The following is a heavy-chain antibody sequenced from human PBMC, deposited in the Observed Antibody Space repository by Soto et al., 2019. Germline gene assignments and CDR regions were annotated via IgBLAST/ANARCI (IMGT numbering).Heavy chain of an antibody. CDR3: ARGTTIFGVALDAFDI. V-gene: IGHV4-59*01. Sequence: SETLSLTCTVSGGSISSYYWSWIRQPPGKGLEWIGYIYYSGSTNYNPSLKSRVTLSVDTSKNQFSLKLSSVTAADTAVYYCARGTTIFGVALDAFDIWGQGTMVTVSS. D-gene: IGHD3-3*01. J-gene: IGHJ3*02. CDR2: IYYSGST. CDR1: GGSISSYY.